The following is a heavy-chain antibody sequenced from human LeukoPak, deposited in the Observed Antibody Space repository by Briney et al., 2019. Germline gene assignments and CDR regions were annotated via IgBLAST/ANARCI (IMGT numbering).Heavy chain of an antibody. CDR3: AKDIVRYFDWLLANFDY. Sequence: PGRSLRLSCAASGFTFGDYAMHWVRQAPGKGLEWVSGISWNSGSIGYADSVKGRFTISRDNAKNSLYLQMNSLRAEDTALYYCAKDIVRYFDWLLANFDYWGQGTLVTVSS. CDR1: GFTFGDYA. J-gene: IGHJ4*02. V-gene: IGHV3-9*01. D-gene: IGHD3-9*01. CDR2: ISWNSGSI.